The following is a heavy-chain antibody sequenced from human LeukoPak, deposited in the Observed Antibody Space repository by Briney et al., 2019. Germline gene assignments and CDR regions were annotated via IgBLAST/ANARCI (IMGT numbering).Heavy chain of an antibody. Sequence: GASLRLSCAASGFTFSSYWMNWVRQAPGKGLEWVSYISSSGSTIYYADSVKGRFTISRDNAKNSLYLQMNSLRAEDTAVYYCARVRIAVADYFDYWGQGTLVTVSS. V-gene: IGHV3-48*03. CDR3: ARVRIAVADYFDY. J-gene: IGHJ4*02. CDR2: ISSSGSTI. D-gene: IGHD6-19*01. CDR1: GFTFSSYW.